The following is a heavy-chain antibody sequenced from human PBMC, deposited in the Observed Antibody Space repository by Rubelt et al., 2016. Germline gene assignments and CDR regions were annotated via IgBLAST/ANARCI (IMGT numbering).Heavy chain of an antibody. CDR1: SNYA. CDR2: ISGSGDST. CDR3: AKGRSAVGTSGANY. J-gene: IGHJ4*02. V-gene: IGHV3-23*01. D-gene: IGHD4-23*01. Sequence: SNYALSWVRQAPGKGLEWVSVISGSGDSTYYADSVKGGFTISRDNSKNTLYIEMNSLRAEETAVYYCAKGRSAVGTSGANYWGQGTLVTVTS.